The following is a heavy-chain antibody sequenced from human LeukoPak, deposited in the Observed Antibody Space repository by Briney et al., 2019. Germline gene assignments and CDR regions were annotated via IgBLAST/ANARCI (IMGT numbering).Heavy chain of an antibody. D-gene: IGHD3-9*01. Sequence: GGSLRLSCAASGFTFSSHWMSWVRQAPGKGLEWVANIKQDGSDKSQVDSVKGRLTISTDNTTHSMYLQTNSLTTKHTSVYYCARDGILTGFFPHWGQGTLVTVSS. CDR3: ARDGILTGFFPH. CDR2: IKQDGSDK. CDR1: GFTFSSHW. J-gene: IGHJ4*02. V-gene: IGHV3-7*01.